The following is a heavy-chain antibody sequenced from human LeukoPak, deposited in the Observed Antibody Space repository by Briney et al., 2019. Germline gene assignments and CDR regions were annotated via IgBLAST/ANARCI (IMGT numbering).Heavy chain of an antibody. CDR1: GGSISSSSYY. V-gene: IGHV4-39*01. D-gene: IGHD2-15*01. CDR3: ARGIVVVAQLGFYFYYMDV. CDR2: IYYSGST. J-gene: IGHJ6*03. Sequence: SETLSLTCTVSGGSISSSSYYWGWIRQPPGKGLEWIGSIYYSGSTYYNPSLQSRVTISVDTSKNQFSLKLSSVTAADTAVYYCARGIVVVAQLGFYFYYMDVWGKGTTVTISS.